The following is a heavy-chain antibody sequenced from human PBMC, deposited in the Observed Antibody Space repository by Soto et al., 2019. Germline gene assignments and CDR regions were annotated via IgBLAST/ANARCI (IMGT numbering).Heavy chain of an antibody. CDR3: ARDCTNGVCYPSYHYGMDV. Sequence: SQTLSLTCAISGASVSSNSAAWNWIRQSPSRGLEWLGRTYYRSQWYNDYAVSVKSRITINPDTSKNQFSLQLNSVTPEDTAVYYCARDCTNGVCYPSYHYGMDVWGQGTTVTVSS. CDR1: GASVSSNSAA. V-gene: IGHV6-1*01. J-gene: IGHJ6*02. D-gene: IGHD2-8*01. CDR2: TYYRSQWYN.